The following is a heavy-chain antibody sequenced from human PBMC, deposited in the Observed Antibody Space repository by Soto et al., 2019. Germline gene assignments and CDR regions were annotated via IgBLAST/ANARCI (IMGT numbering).Heavy chain of an antibody. CDR2: INAEGNT. CDR1: GFNFSPYW. Sequence: EAQLVESGGGLVQPGGSLRLSCAASGFNFSPYWMHWVRQTPEKGLVWVSRINAEGNTIYPDSVKGRFTISRDNAKNMLYLQMTSLRAEDTAVYCSARGINTAFDPWGQGTLVTVTS. D-gene: IGHD2-21*02. V-gene: IGHV3-74*01. J-gene: IGHJ5*02. CDR3: ARGINTAFDP.